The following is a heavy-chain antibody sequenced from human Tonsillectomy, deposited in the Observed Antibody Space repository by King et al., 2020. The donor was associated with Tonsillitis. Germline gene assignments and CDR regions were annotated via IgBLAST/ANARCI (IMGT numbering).Heavy chain of an antibody. D-gene: IGHD6-13*01. V-gene: IGHV5-51*01. CDR3: AGHPMGQQLVAGMDV. CDR1: GYSFSNYW. CDR2: IFPGDSDT. J-gene: IGHJ6*02. Sequence: QLVQSGAEVKKPGESLKISCKGSGYSFSNYWIGWVRHMPGKGLEWMGNIFPGDSDTRYSPSFQGQVTMSADKSISTAYLQWSSLKASDTAMYYCAGHPMGQQLVAGMDVWGQGTTVTVSS.